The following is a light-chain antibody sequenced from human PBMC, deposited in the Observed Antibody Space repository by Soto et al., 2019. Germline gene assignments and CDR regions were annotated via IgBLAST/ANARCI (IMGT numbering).Light chain of an antibody. Sequence: EIVLTQSPGTLSLSPGERATLSCRASQSVSSSYLAWYQQKPGQAPRLLISGASTRAAGISDRFRGSGSGTEFTLTISSLRSEDSAIYYYQQYFEWPPMTFGQGTKVEI. J-gene: IGKJ1*01. CDR3: QQYFEWPPMT. CDR1: QSVSSSY. V-gene: IGKV3-20*01. CDR2: GAS.